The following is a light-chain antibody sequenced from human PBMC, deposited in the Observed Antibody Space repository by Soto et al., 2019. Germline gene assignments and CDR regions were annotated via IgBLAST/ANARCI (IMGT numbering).Light chain of an antibody. Sequence: QSALTQPASVSGSPGQSITISCTGTSSDIGAYNYVSWYQHHPGNAPKLMIHDVGSRPSGVSNRFSGSKSGNTASLIISGLQAEDEADYYCSSYTSSSTPYVFGTGTKLTVL. CDR3: SSYTSSSTPYV. J-gene: IGLJ1*01. CDR1: SSDIGAYNY. CDR2: DVG. V-gene: IGLV2-14*03.